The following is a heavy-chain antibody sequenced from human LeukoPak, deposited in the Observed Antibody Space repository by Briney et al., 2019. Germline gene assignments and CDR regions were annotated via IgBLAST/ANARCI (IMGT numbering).Heavy chain of an antibody. D-gene: IGHD3-10*01. CDR1: GFTFSGYW. CDR2: IKKDGSEK. V-gene: IGHV3-7*04. CDR3: ARDRGWATTMVRGTTYFDY. Sequence: GGSLRLSCAASGFTFSGYWISWVRQAPGKGLEWVANIKKDGSEKNYVDSVKGRFTISRDNAKNSLYLQMNSLRAEDTAVYYCARDRGWATTMVRGTTYFDYWGQGTLVTVSS. J-gene: IGHJ4*02.